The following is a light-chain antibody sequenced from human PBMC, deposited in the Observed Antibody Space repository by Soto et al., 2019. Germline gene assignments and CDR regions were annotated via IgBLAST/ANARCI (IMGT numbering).Light chain of an antibody. CDR3: TSYTSSSTPYV. J-gene: IGLJ1*01. CDR1: SSDVGAYTY. Sequence: QSVLTQPASVSGSPGQSITISCAGTSSDVGAYTYVSWYQQHPGKAPKLMIYDVSNRPSGVSNRFSGSKSGNTPSLTIFGFQAEDEADYYCTSYTSSSTPYVFGGGTKVTVL. V-gene: IGLV2-14*01. CDR2: DVS.